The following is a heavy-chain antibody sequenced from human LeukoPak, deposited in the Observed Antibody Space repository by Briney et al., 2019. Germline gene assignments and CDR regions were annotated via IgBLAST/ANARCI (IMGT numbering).Heavy chain of an antibody. CDR3: ARAAYYDSSGYLHAFDI. Sequence: GESLKISCKGSGYSFTNYWIGWVRQMPGKGLEWMGRIDPSDSYTNYSPSFQGHVTISADKSISTAYLQWSSLKASDTAMYYCARAAYYDSSGYLHAFDIWGQGTMVTVSS. D-gene: IGHD3-22*01. CDR2: IDPSDSYT. J-gene: IGHJ3*02. CDR1: GYSFTNYW. V-gene: IGHV5-10-1*01.